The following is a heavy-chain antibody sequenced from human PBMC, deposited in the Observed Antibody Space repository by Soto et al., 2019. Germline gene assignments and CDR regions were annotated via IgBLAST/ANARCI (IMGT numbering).Heavy chain of an antibody. CDR3: ARGVGYYGSGSYYNADYYGMDV. J-gene: IGHJ6*02. CDR1: GYTFTSYG. D-gene: IGHD3-10*01. Sequence: ASVKVSCKASGYTFTSYGISWVRQAPGQGLEWKGWISAYNGNTNYAQKLQGRVTMTTDTSTSTAYIELRSLRSDDTAVYYCARGVGYYGSGSYYNADYYGMDVWGQGTTVTVSS. CDR2: ISAYNGNT. V-gene: IGHV1-18*01.